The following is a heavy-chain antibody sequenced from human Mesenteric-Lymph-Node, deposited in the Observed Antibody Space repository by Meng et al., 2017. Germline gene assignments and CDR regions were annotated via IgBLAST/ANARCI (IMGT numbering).Heavy chain of an antibody. CDR1: GGTFSSYA. V-gene: IGHV1-69*05. D-gene: IGHD4-11*01. Sequence: SVKVSCKASGGTFSSYAISWVRQALGQGLEWMGGIIPIFGTANYAQKFQGRVTITTDESTSTAYMELSSLRSEDTAVYYCARGSMTRRRLYYFDYWGQGTLVTVSS. CDR3: ARGSMTRRRLYYFDY. J-gene: IGHJ4*02. CDR2: IIPIFGTA.